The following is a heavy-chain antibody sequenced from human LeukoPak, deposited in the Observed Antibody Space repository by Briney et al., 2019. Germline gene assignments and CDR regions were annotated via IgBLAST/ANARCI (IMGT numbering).Heavy chain of an antibody. CDR1: GFTFSTSW. J-gene: IGHJ5*02. V-gene: IGHV3-7*01. CDR3: ARESYTSDWILGSDL. Sequence: GGSLRLSCAVSGFTFSTSWMTWVRQAPGKGLEWVANINPDGSAENYLDSVKGRFTISRDNAKNSLFLQMNSLRAEDTAVYYCARESYTSDWILGSDLWGQGSLVTVSS. D-gene: IGHD6-19*01. CDR2: INPDGSAE.